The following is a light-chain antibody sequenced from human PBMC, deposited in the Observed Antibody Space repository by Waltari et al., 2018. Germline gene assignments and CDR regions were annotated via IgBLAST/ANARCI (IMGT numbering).Light chain of an antibody. CDR3: MQALQTPNT. Sequence: DIVLTQSPLSLPVTPGEPPSISCRSSQSLLHSNGYNYLDWYLQKPGQSPQLLIYLGSNLDSGVPDRFSGSGSGTDFTLKISRVEAEDVGVYYCMQALQTPNTFGQGTKLEIK. CDR2: LGS. J-gene: IGKJ2*01. V-gene: IGKV2-28*01. CDR1: QSLLHSNGYNY.